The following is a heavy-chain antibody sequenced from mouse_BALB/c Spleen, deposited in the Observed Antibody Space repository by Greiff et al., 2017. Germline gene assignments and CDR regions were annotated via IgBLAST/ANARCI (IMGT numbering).Heavy chain of an antibody. V-gene: IGHV5-6*01. CDR1: GFTFSSYG. CDR2: ISSGGSYT. Sequence: EVQLVESGGDLVKPGGSLKLSCAASGFTFSSYGMSWVRQTPDKRLEWVATISSGGSYTYYPDSVKGRFTISRDNAKNTLYLQMSSLKSEDTAMYSGATAIDYGYGGFDYWGQGTTLTVSS. D-gene: IGHD2-2*01. CDR3: ATAIDYGYGGFDY. J-gene: IGHJ2*01.